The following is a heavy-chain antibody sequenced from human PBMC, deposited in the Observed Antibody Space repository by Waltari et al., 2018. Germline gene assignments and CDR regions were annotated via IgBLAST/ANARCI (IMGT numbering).Heavy chain of an antibody. V-gene: IGHV4-30-4*01. CDR2: VSYRGST. J-gene: IGHJ4*02. Sequence: QVQLQESGPGLVKPSQTLTLTCAVSSGSISIPDYFWSWIRQAPGKGLEWIGSVSYRGSTYYNPSLESRVTMSVDTSQNQFSLKLNSVTAADAAIYYCARTTFVRYFDYWGQGTLVTVSS. D-gene: IGHD1-1*01. CDR3: ARTTFVRYFDY. CDR1: SGSISIPDYF.